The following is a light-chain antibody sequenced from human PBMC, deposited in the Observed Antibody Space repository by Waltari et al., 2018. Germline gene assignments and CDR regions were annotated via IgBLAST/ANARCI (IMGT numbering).Light chain of an antibody. J-gene: IGLJ2*01. V-gene: IGLV1-44*01. CDR3: AAWDDSLNVVV. CDR1: SSNIGSNS. Sequence: QSVLTQPPSASGTPGQRVTISCSGGSSNIGSNSVNWYQQPPGTAPKLLIYSSSQRPSGVPDRFSGSKSGTSASLASSGLQSGDEADYYCAAWDDSLNVVVFGGGTKLSVL. CDR2: SSS.